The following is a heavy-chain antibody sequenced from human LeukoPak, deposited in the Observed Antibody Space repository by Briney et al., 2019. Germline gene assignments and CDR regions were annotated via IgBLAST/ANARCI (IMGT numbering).Heavy chain of an antibody. CDR1: GFNFSTYD. D-gene: IGHD3-10*01. Sequence: GGSLRLSCAASGFNFSTYDIHWVRQAPGKGLQWVAFIRDDGSYTYYADSVKGRFTISRDNSKNTLYLQMNSLRAEDTALYYCAIIPAKMVFDYWGQGTLVTVSS. CDR3: AIIPAKMVFDY. V-gene: IGHV3-30*02. J-gene: IGHJ4*02. CDR2: IRDDGSYT.